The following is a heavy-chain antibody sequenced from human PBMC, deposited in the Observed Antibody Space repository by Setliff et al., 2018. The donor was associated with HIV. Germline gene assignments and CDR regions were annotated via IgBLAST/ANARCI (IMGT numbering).Heavy chain of an antibody. V-gene: IGHV4-39*01. Sequence: SETLSLTCTVSGGSISSSSYYWGWIRQPPGKGLEWIGSIYYSGSTYYNPSLKSRVTISVDTSKNQFTLKLSSVTAADTAVYYCARHNTGYSYGYDYYYYYMDVWGKGTTVTVSS. CDR1: GGSISSSSYY. J-gene: IGHJ6*03. CDR3: ARHNTGYSYGYDYYYYYMDV. CDR2: IYYSGST. D-gene: IGHD5-18*01.